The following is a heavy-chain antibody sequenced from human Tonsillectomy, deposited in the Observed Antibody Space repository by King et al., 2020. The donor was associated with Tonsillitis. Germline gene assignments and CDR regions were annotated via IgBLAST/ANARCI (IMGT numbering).Heavy chain of an antibody. CDR2: ISYDGSNK. D-gene: IGHD2-15*01. Sequence: VQLVESGGGVVQPGRPLRLSCAASGFSFTNYAMHWVRQAPGKGLEWVAVISYDGSNKYYADSVKGRFTISRDNSKNTLYLQINGLRAEDTAVYYCARDNSYSEFFDYWGPGPLVTVTP. CDR3: ARDNSYSEFFDY. J-gene: IGHJ4*02. CDR1: GFSFTNYA. V-gene: IGHV3-30-3*01.